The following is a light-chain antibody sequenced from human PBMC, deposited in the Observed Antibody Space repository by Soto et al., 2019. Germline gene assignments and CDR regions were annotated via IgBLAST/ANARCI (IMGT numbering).Light chain of an antibody. CDR1: QSISNL. J-gene: IGKJ1*01. Sequence: DLYMTQSPSTVPPSVADRVTITFPASQSISNLLAWYQQKPGKAPKLLIYKASTLKSGVPSRFSGSGSGTEFTLTISSLQPDDFATYYCQHYNSYSEAFGQGTKVDIK. V-gene: IGKV1-5*03. CDR2: KAS. CDR3: QHYNSYSEA.